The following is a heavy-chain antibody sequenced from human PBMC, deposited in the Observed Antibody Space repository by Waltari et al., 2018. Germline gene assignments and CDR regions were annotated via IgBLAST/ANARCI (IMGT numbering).Heavy chain of an antibody. CDR2: IKQDGSEK. J-gene: IGHJ4*02. Sequence: EVQLVESGGGLVQPGGSLRLSCAASGFTFNTCWMSWVGQAPGKGLEWVANIKQDGSEKYYVDSMKGRFTVSRDNAKNSLYLQMNSLTAEDTAIYYCGSLSRASGPDYWGQGTLVTVSS. V-gene: IGHV3-7*01. CDR1: GFTFNTCW. CDR3: GSLSRASGPDY. D-gene: IGHD6-19*01.